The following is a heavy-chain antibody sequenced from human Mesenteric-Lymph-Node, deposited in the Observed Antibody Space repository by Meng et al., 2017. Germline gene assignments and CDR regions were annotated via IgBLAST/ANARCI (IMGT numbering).Heavy chain of an antibody. D-gene: IGHD2/OR15-2a*01. V-gene: IGHV3-21*01. CDR1: GFTFSRYT. Sequence: VAVVESGGGLVQPGGSLRLACAASGFTFSRYTMTWVRQAPGKGLEWISSISSSSNYIYYSDSMRGRVTISRDNVENSLHLQVNSLRAEDTAVYYCARISESRFDPWGRGTLVTVSS. CDR3: ARISESRFDP. J-gene: IGHJ5*02. CDR2: ISSSSNYI.